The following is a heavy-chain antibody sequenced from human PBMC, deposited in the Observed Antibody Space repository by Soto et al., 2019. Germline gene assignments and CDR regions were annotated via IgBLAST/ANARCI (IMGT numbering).Heavy chain of an antibody. CDR1: GFTFSSYE. D-gene: IGHD5-18*01. CDR3: ARPVDTAMVYYYYGMDV. J-gene: IGHJ6*02. Sequence: GGSLRLSCAASGFTFSSYEMNWVRQAPGKGLEWVSYISSSGSTIYYADSVKGRFTISRDNAKNSLYLQMNSLRAEDTAVYYCARPVDTAMVYYYYGMDVWGQGTTVTVSS. CDR2: ISSSGSTI. V-gene: IGHV3-48*03.